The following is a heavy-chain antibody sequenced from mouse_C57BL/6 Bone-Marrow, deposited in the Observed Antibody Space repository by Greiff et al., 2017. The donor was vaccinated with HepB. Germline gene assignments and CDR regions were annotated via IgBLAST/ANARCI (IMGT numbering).Heavy chain of an antibody. CDR2: IDPEDGDT. CDR1: GFNIKDYY. Sequence: VQLQQSGAELVRPGASVKLSCTASGFNIKDYYMHWVKQRPEQGLEWIGRIDPEDGDTEYAPKFQGKATMTADTSSNTAYLQLSSLTSEDPAVYYCTTYRPLLWLRREAYWGQGTLVTVSA. CDR3: TTYRPLLWLRREAY. D-gene: IGHD2-2*01. V-gene: IGHV14-1*01. J-gene: IGHJ3*01.